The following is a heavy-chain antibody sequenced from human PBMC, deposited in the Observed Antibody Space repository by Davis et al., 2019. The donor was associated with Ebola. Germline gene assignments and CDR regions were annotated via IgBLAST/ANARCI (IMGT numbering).Heavy chain of an antibody. CDR1: GYTFTSYG. J-gene: IGHJ6*04. V-gene: IGHV1-18*04. Sequence: ASVKVSCKASGYTFTSYGISWVRQAPGQGLEWMGWISAYNGNTNYAQKLQGRVTMATDTSTSTAYMELRSLRSDDTAVYYCARVSYITIFGVEHYYGMDVWGKGTTVTVSS. CDR2: ISAYNGNT. D-gene: IGHD3-3*01. CDR3: ARVSYITIFGVEHYYGMDV.